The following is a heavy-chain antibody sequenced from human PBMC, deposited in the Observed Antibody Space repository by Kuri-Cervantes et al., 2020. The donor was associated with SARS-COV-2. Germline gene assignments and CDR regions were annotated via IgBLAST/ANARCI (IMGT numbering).Heavy chain of an antibody. V-gene: IGHV3-30*04. J-gene: IGHJ5*02. D-gene: IGHD5-24*01. CDR3: ARNGESNYFDP. CDR1: GFTFSSYA. Sequence: GESLKISCAASGFTFSSYAMHWVRQAPGKGLEWVVVISYDGSNKYYADSVKGRFTISRDNSKNTLYLQMNSLRAEDTAVYYCARNGESNYFDPWGQGTLVTVSS. CDR2: ISYDGSNK.